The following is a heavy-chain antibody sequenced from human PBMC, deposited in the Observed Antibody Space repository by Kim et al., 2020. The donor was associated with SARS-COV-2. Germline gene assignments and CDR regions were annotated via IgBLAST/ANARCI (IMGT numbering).Heavy chain of an antibody. CDR3: AKAARYCSGGICYSAY. J-gene: IGHJ4*02. Sequence: SVKGRFTSARDNGKDSLYLQMSSLRAEDTAVYYCAKAARYCSGGICYSAYWGQGTLVTVSS. V-gene: IGHV3-11*03. D-gene: IGHD2-15*01.